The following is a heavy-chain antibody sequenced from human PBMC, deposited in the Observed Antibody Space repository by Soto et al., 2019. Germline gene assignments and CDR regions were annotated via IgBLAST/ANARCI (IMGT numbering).Heavy chain of an antibody. V-gene: IGHV5-51*01. J-gene: IGHJ6*02. CDR2: IYPGDSDT. Sequence: PGESLKIACKGSGYSFTIYWIGWVLQMPGKGLEWMGIIYPGDSDTRYSPSFQGQVTISADKSISTAYLQWSSLKASDTATYYCARLTGSLDYGMDVWGQGTTVTVSS. CDR3: ARLTGSLDYGMDV. CDR1: GYSFTIYW. D-gene: IGHD1-20*01.